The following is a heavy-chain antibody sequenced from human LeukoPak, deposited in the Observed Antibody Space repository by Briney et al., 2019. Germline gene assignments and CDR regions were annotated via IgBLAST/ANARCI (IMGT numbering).Heavy chain of an antibody. CDR2: ISSSSSYI. V-gene: IGHV3-21*04. CDR3: AKDCTGTKPFDL. CDR1: GFTVSSNY. D-gene: IGHD2-8*02. J-gene: IGHJ2*01. Sequence: GGSLRLACAASGFTVSSNYMNWVRQAPGKGLEWVSSISSSSSYIYYADSVKGRFTISRDNGKNTVYLQMNSLRAEDTAVYYCAKDCTGTKPFDLWGRGTLVTVSS.